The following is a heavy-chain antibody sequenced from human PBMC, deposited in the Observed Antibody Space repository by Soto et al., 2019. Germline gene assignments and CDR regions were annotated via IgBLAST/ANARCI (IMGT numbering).Heavy chain of an antibody. CDR2: VSSSGST. CDR3: ARDHPHSYGVYYFDY. CDR1: GGSISNYY. D-gene: IGHD5-18*01. J-gene: IGHJ4*02. V-gene: IGHV4-59*01. Sequence: PSETLSLTCRVSGGSISNYYWSWIRQPPGKGLEWIGQVSSSGSTHYNPSLQSRVTISADTSKNQVSLKVNSVTAADTAVYYCARDHPHSYGVYYFDYWGQGTPVTVSS.